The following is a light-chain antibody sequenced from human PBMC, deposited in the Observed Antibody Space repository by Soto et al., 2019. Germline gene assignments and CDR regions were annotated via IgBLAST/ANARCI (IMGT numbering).Light chain of an antibody. Sequence: QSVLTQPASVSGSPGQSITISCTGTSSDVGGYNYVSWYQQHPGKDPKLMIYEVSNRPSGVSNRVSGSKSGNTASLTISGLQAEDEADYYCSSYTSSSTLVFGGGTKVTVL. CDR1: SSDVGGYNY. J-gene: IGLJ3*02. CDR2: EVS. V-gene: IGLV2-14*01. CDR3: SSYTSSSTLV.